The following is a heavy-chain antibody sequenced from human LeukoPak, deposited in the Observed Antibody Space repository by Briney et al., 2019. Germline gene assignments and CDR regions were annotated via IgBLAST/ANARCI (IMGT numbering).Heavy chain of an antibody. Sequence: GASVKVSCKASGYTFTGYYMHWVRQAPGQGLEWMGWINPNSGGTNYAQKFQGRVTMTRDTSISTAYMELSRLRSDDTAVYYCARVRGIAARHSIDYWGQGTLVTVSS. CDR1: GYTFTGYY. J-gene: IGHJ4*02. CDR2: INPNSGGT. D-gene: IGHD6-6*01. CDR3: ARVRGIAARHSIDY. V-gene: IGHV1-2*02.